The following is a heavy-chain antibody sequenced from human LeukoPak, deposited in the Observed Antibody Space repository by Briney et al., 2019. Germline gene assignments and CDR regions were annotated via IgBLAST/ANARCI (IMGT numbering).Heavy chain of an antibody. J-gene: IGHJ6*02. Sequence: GGSLRLSCAASGFTFSSYGMHWVRQAPGKGLEWVAVIWYDGSNKYYADSVKGRFTISRDNSKNTLYLQMNSLRAEDTAVYYCARDQFGDFWSGYYHYYYGMDVWGQGTTVTVSS. CDR3: ARDQFGDFWSGYYHYYYGMDV. CDR2: IWYDGSNK. D-gene: IGHD3-3*01. CDR1: GFTFSSYG. V-gene: IGHV3-33*01.